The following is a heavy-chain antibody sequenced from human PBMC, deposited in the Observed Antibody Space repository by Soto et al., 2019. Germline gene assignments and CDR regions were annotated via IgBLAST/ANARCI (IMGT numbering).Heavy chain of an antibody. V-gene: IGHV4-4*02. Sequence: QVQLQESGPGLVKPSGTLSLTCAVSSGSIDTTNWWRWVRQPPGKGLEWIGEIFHSGNPYYNPSLASRVTISVDTSKNQFSLNLRSVTAADTAVYYCARRTWGMDVWGQGTTVTVSS. CDR3: ARRTWGMDV. CDR1: SGSIDTTNW. D-gene: IGHD2-8*01. CDR2: IFHSGNP. J-gene: IGHJ6*02.